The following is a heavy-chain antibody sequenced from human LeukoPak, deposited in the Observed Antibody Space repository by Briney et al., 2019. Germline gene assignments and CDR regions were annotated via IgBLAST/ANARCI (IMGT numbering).Heavy chain of an antibody. CDR1: SGSTTRFY. J-gene: IGHJ4*02. V-gene: IGHV4-59*01. D-gene: IGHD3-3*01. Sequence: PPETLSLTCTLSSGSTTRFYTGSIRHPPRKGLEWSRYIYISGSTSYNPSLKSRVNISVDRSKNQFTLKLSSVAAADTAVYYCARSYDTNFDYWGQGTLVTVSS. CDR2: IYISGST. CDR3: ARSYDTNFDY.